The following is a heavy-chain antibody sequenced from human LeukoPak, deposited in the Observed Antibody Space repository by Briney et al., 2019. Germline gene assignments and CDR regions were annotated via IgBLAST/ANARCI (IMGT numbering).Heavy chain of an antibody. V-gene: IGHV3-13*01. CDR2: IGSAGDT. D-gene: IGHD4-23*01. J-gene: IGHJ4*02. Sequence: GGSLRLSCVASGFTFSTYDMHWVRQATGKGLEWVSVIGSAGDTYYPGSVKGRFTISRENAKNSLYLQMNSLRAGDTAVYYCARGFFGGFDSWGQGTLVTVSS. CDR1: GFTFSTYD. CDR3: ARGFFGGFDS.